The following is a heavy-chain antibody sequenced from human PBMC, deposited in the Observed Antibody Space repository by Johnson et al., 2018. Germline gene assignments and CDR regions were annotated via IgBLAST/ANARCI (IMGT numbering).Heavy chain of an antibody. D-gene: IGHD1-26*01. CDR1: GFTFSSYG. CDR2: ISYDGSNK. CDR3: AKEGGMEWEYYGPFQY. J-gene: IGHJ1*01. Sequence: QLVQSGGGVVQPGRSLRLSCAASGFTFSSYGMHWVRQAPGKGLEWVAVISYDGSNKYYADSVKGRFTISRDNSKNTLYLQMNSLRAEETAVYYCAKEGGMEWEYYGPFQYWGPGTLVTVSS. V-gene: IGHV3-30*18.